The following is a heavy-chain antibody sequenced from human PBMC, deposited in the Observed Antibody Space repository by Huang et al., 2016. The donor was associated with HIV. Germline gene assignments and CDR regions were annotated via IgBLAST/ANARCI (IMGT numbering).Heavy chain of an antibody. CDR1: GYIFSTYD. J-gene: IGHJ4*02. CDR2: RNAGNGNT. D-gene: IGHD6-25*01. CDR3: ARGIAAGDY. Sequence: QVQLVQSGAEVKKPGASVKVSCKASGYIFSTYDTHWVRQAPGQRLEWMGRRNAGNGNTKYSQRFQGRVTITRDTAANTAYVELSSLRSEDTGVYYCARGIAAGDYWGQGTLVTVSS. V-gene: IGHV1-3*01.